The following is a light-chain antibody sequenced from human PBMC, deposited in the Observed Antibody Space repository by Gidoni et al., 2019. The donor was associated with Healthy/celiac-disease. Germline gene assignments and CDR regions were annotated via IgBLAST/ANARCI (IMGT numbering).Light chain of an antibody. J-gene: IGKJ3*01. CDR3: QQFNSYPF. CDR2: DAS. V-gene: IGKV1-13*02. Sequence: AIQLTQSPSSLSASVGDRVTITCRASQGISSALAWYQQKAGKAPKLLIYDASSLESGVPSRFSGSGSGTDFTLTISSLQPEDFATYYCQQFNSYPFFGPGTKVDIK. CDR1: QGISSA.